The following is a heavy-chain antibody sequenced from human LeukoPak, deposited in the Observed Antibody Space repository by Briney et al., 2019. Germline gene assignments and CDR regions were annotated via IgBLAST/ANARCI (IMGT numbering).Heavy chain of an antibody. CDR1: GYSISSGYY. D-gene: IGHD2-15*01. CDR3: ASSGGNWFDP. V-gene: IGHV4-38-2*02. J-gene: IGHJ5*02. Sequence: SETLSLTCTVSGYSISSGYYWGWIRQPPGKGLEWIGSIYHSGSTYYNPSLKSRVTISVDTSKNQFSLELSSVTAADTAVYYCASSGGNWFDPWGQGTLVTVSS. CDR2: IYHSGST.